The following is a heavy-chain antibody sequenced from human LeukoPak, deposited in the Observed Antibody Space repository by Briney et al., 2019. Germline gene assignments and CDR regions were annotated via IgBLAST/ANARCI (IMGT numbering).Heavy chain of an antibody. CDR1: GGSISSGGYY. D-gene: IGHD6-13*01. V-gene: IGHV4-31*03. Sequence: SQTLSLTCTVSGGSISSGGYYWSWIRQHPGKGLEWIGYIYYSGSTYYNPSLKSRVTLSVDTSKNQFSLKLSSVTAADTAVYYCARASAAGTHLDYWGQGTLVTVSS. J-gene: IGHJ4*02. CDR3: ARASAAGTHLDY. CDR2: IYYSGST.